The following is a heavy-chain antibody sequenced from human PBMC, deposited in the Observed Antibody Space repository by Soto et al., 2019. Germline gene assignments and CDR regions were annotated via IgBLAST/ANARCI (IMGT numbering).Heavy chain of an antibody. D-gene: IGHD2-15*01. CDR2: INHSGST. Sequence: SETLSLTCAVYGGSFSGYYWSWIRQPPGKGLEWIGEINHSGSTNYNPSLKSRVTISVDTSKNQFSLKLSSVTAADTAVYYCARRVYCSGGSCYRYNWFDPWGQGTLVTVSS. CDR1: GGSFSGYY. J-gene: IGHJ5*02. CDR3: ARRVYCSGGSCYRYNWFDP. V-gene: IGHV4-34*01.